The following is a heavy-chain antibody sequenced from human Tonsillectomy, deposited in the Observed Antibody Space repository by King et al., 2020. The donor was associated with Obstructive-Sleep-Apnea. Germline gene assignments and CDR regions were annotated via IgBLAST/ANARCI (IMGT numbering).Heavy chain of an antibody. V-gene: IGHV4-59*01. CDR3: ARIGFIDAFDI. Sequence: VQLQESGPGLVKPSETLSLTCTVSGGFISSYYWSWLRQPPGKGLEWIGYIYYSGSTNYNPSLKSRVTISVDTSKNQFSLKLSSVTAADTALYYCARIGFIDAFDIWGQGTMVTVSS. CDR2: IYYSGST. CDR1: GGFISSYY. J-gene: IGHJ3*02.